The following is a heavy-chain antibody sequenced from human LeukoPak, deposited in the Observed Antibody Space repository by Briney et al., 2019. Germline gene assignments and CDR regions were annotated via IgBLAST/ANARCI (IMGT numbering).Heavy chain of an antibody. D-gene: IGHD3-10*01. V-gene: IGHV3-23*01. CDR1: GFTFSSYA. Sequence: PGGSLRLSCAASGFTFSSYAMSWVRQAPGKGLEWVSGISGSGGSTYYADSVKGRFTISRDNSKNTLYLQMNSLRAEDTAVYYCAKPLGAMVRGHEDFYYYYGMDVWGQGTTVTVSS. CDR2: ISGSGGST. J-gene: IGHJ6*02. CDR3: AKPLGAMVRGHEDFYYYYGMDV.